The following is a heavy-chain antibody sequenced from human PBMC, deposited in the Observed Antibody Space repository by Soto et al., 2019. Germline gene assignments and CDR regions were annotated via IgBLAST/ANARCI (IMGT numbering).Heavy chain of an antibody. V-gene: IGHV1-69*13. CDR2: IIPIFGTA. D-gene: IGHD6-6*01. CDR3: ARDDSSSSGADY. Sequence: ASVKVSCKASGGTFSSYAISWLRQAPGQGLEWMGGIIPIFGTANYAQKFQGRVTITADESTSTAYMELSSLRSEDTAVYYCARDDSSSSGADYWGQGTLVTVSS. CDR1: GGTFSSYA. J-gene: IGHJ4*02.